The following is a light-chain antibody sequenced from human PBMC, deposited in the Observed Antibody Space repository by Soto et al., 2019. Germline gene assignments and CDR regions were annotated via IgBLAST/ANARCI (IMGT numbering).Light chain of an antibody. J-gene: IGKJ4*01. Sequence: EIVLTQSPGTLSLSPGERATLSCRASQSVSSSYLGWYQQKPGQAPRLLIYGASSRATGIPGRFSGSGSGTDFTLTISSLQAEDFATYYCQQTRSYPSTFGGGTKVDIK. V-gene: IGKV3-20*01. CDR1: QSVSSSY. CDR3: QQTRSYPST. CDR2: GAS.